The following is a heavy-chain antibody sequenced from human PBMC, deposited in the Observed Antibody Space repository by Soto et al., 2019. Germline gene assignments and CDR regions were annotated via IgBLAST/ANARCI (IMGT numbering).Heavy chain of an antibody. D-gene: IGHD6-19*01. CDR2: INAGNGNT. CDR1: GYTFTSYA. CDR3: ARVQWLINYYYYGMDV. J-gene: IGHJ6*02. Sequence: GASVTVSCKASGYTFTSYAMHWVRQAPGQRLEWMGWINAGNGNTKYSQKFQGRVTITRDTSASTAYMELSSLRSEDTAVYYCARVQWLINYYYYGMDVWGQGTTVTVSS. V-gene: IGHV1-3*01.